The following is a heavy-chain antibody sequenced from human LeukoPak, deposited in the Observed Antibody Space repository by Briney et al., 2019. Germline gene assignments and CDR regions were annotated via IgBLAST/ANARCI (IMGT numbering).Heavy chain of an antibody. CDR3: AGGNTMEV. CDR1: GFPFSNSW. Sequence: PGGSLRLSCAVSGFPFSNSWMYWVRQAPGKGLEGVANINKDGGGISYVDSVKGRFIISRDNARNSLYLQMNSLRVEDTAVYFCAGGNTMEVWGKGTAVTVSS. CDR2: INKDGGGI. D-gene: IGHD1/OR15-1a*01. J-gene: IGHJ6*04. V-gene: IGHV3-7*03.